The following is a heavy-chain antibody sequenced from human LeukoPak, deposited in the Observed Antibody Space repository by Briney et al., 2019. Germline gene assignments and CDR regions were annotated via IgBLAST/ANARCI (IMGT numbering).Heavy chain of an antibody. CDR1: GGSISSSCYC. Sequence: PSETLSLTCTVSGGSISSSCYCWGWLRQRPGKGLEWIVSIYDSGSTYYTPSLKCPVTISIDKTKNQFSQKLSSVTAADTAVYYCARRYDSSGYYYLFDYWGQGTLVTVSS. D-gene: IGHD3-22*01. CDR3: ARRYDSSGYYYLFDY. V-gene: IGHV4-39*01. J-gene: IGHJ4*02. CDR2: IYDSGST.